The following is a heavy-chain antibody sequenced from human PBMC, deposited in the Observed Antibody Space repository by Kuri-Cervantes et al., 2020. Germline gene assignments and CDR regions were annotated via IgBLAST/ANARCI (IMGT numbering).Heavy chain of an antibody. CDR3: AREFPGYCGGDCAFDY. CDR2: IIPIFGTA. CDR1: EDTFRRHA. V-gene: IGHV1-69*05. D-gene: IGHD2-21*02. J-gene: IGHJ4*02. Sequence: SVKVSCKTSEDTFRRHAFNWVRQAPGQGLEWMGGIIPIFGTANYAQKFQGRVTITTDESTSTAYMELSSLRSEDTAVYYCAREFPGYCGGDCAFDYWGQGTLVTVSS.